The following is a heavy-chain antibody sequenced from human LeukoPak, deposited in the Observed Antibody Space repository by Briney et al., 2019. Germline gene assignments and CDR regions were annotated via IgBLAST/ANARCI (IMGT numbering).Heavy chain of an antibody. J-gene: IGHJ4*02. D-gene: IGHD3-16*01. V-gene: IGHV1-69*04. CDR3: ARGQLGVAASDY. Sequence: ASVKVSCKASGGTFISYAISWVRQAPGQGLEWMGRIIPILGIANYAQKFQGRVTITADKSTSTAYMELSSLRSEDTAVYYCARGQLGVAASDYWGQGTLVTVSS. CDR1: GGTFISYA. CDR2: IIPILGIA.